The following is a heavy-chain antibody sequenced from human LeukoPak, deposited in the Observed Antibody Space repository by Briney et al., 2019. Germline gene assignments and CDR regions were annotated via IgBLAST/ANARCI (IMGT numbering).Heavy chain of an antibody. J-gene: IGHJ5*02. V-gene: IGHV1-46*01. CDR2: INPSGGST. Sequence: GASVKVSCKASGYTFTSYYMHWVRQAPGQGLEWMGIINPSGGSTSYAQKFQGRVTMTRDTSTSTVYMELSSLRSEDTAVYYCARVGRAAARGNWFDPWGQGTLVTVSS. CDR1: GYTFTSYY. D-gene: IGHD6-6*01. CDR3: ARVGRAAARGNWFDP.